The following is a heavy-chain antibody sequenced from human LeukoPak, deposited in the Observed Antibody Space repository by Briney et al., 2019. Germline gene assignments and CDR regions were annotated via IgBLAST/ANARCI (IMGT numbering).Heavy chain of an antibody. CDR2: ISAYNGNT. CDR3: ARAAGNYDILTGYTSSAFDI. Sequence: EASVKVSCKASGYTFTSYGISWVRQAPGQGLEWMGWISAYNGNTNYAQKLQGSVTMTTDTSTSTAYMELRSLRSDDTAVYYCARAAGNYDILTGYTSSAFDIWGQGTMVTVSS. D-gene: IGHD3-9*01. CDR1: GYTFTSYG. J-gene: IGHJ3*02. V-gene: IGHV1-18*04.